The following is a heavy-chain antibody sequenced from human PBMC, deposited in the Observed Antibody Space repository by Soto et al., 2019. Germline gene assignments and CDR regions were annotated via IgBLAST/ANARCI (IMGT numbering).Heavy chain of an antibody. D-gene: IGHD1-20*01. CDR1: GFTFSSYE. Sequence: AGGSLRLSCAASGFTFSSYEMNWVRQAPGKGLEWVSYISSSGSTIYYADSVKGRFTISRDNAKNSLYLQMNSLRAEDTAVYYCARDMDRYVLVFDYWGQGTLVTVSS. CDR2: ISSSGSTI. CDR3: ARDMDRYVLVFDY. V-gene: IGHV3-48*03. J-gene: IGHJ4*02.